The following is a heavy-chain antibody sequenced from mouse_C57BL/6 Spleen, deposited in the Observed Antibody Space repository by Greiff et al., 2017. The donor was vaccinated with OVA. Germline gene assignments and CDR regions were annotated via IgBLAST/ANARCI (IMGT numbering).Heavy chain of an antibody. CDR3: ERRNYYGSSYVYFDY. V-gene: IGHV1-22*01. D-gene: IGHD1-1*01. CDR1: GYTFTDYN. Sequence: EVQLQQSGPELVKPGASVKMSCKASGYTFTDYNMHWVKQSHGKSLEWIGYINPNNGGTSYNQKFKGKATLTVNKSSSTAYMEHRSLTSEKSADYDCERRNYYGSSYVYFDYWGQGTTLTVSS. CDR2: INPNNGGT. J-gene: IGHJ2*01.